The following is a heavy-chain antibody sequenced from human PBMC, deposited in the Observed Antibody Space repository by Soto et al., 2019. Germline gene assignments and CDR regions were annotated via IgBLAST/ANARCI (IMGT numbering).Heavy chain of an antibody. D-gene: IGHD6-13*01. J-gene: IGHJ2*01. CDR1: VFTFSSYG. V-gene: IGHV3-30*18. CDR2: ISYDGSDK. CDR3: AKGYSSSWHWYFDL. Sequence: QVQLVESGGGVVQPGTSLRLSCAASVFTFSSYGMHWVRQAPGKGLEWVSVISYDGSDKYYADSVKGRFSISRDNSKNTLYLQMNSLRAEDTAVYYCAKGYSSSWHWYFDLWGRGTLVTVSS.